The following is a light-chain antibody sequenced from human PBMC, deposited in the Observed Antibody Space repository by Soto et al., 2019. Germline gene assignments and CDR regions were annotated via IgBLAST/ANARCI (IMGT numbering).Light chain of an antibody. CDR3: QQYNTYLWT. V-gene: IGKV1-5*03. J-gene: IGKJ1*01. Sequence: IHMTQSPWTRSASLFHGVIIVCRESQSIGSWLAWYQQKPGKAPKLLIYKASTLESGVPSRFSGSGSGTEFTLTIRSLQPDDFATYYCQQYNTYLWTFGQGTKVDIK. CDR1: QSIGSW. CDR2: KAS.